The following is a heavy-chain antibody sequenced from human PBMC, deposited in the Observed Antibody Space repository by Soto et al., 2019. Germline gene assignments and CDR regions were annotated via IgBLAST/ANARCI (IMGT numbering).Heavy chain of an antibody. V-gene: IGHV1-18*01. CDR3: ARGYRSTWPTDY. Sequence: ASVKVSCKASGYTFTTYGISWVRQAPGQGLEWMGWISAYNGHTNFAQKFQGRVTMTTDTSTSTAYMELRSPRSDDTAVYYCARGYRSTWPTDYWGQGTLVTVSS. CDR2: ISAYNGHT. J-gene: IGHJ4*02. CDR1: GYTFTTYG. D-gene: IGHD6-13*01.